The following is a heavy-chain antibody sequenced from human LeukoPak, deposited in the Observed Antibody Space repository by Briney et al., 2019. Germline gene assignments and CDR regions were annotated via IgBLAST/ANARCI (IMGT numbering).Heavy chain of an antibody. V-gene: IGHV3-74*01. J-gene: IGHJ4*02. CDR3: TSYTSGWN. CDR1: ELTFNSNW. D-gene: IGHD6-19*01. CDR2: INSDGSTT. Sequence: GGSLRVACAASELTFNSNWMHWVRQAPGKGLVWVSRINSDGSTTNYADSVKGRFTISRDNAKNTLYLQMNSLRAEDTAVYYCTSYTSGWNWGQGTLVTVSS.